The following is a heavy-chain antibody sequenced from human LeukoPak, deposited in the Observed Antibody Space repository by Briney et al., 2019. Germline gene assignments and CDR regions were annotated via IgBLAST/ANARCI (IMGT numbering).Heavy chain of an antibody. CDR3: ARTPQLAY. CDR2: IYSGGST. Sequence: QPGGSLRLSCAASGFTVSSNYMSWVRQAPGKGLEWVSIIYSGGSTYYADSVKGGFTISRDNSNKTLYLQMNSLRAEDTARHYCARTPQLAYWGQGTLVTVSS. J-gene: IGHJ4*02. CDR1: GFTVSSNY. V-gene: IGHV3-53*01. D-gene: IGHD3-10*01.